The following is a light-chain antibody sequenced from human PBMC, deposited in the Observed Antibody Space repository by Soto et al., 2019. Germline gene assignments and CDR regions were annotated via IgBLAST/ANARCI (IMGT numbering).Light chain of an antibody. V-gene: IGKV3D-20*01. Sequence: EIVLTQSPATLSLSPGERATLSCGASQSVSSSYLAWYQQKPGLAPRLLMYDASSRATGIPDRFSGSGSGTDFTLTISRLEPEDLAVYYCQQYGSSPYNFGQGTKLEIK. CDR2: DAS. J-gene: IGKJ2*01. CDR3: QQYGSSPYN. CDR1: QSVSSSY.